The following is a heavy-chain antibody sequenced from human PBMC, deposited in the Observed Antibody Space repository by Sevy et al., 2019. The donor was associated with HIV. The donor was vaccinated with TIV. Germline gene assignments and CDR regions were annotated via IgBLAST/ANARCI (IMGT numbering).Heavy chain of an antibody. Sequence: ASVKVSCKASGYTFTSYDINWVRQATGQGLEWMGWMNPNSGNTGYAQKFQGRVTMTRNTSISTAYMELSSPRSEDTAIYYCARYYYHSSGYYDYSGMDVWGQGTTVTVSS. CDR3: ARYYYHSSGYYDYSGMDV. D-gene: IGHD3-22*01. V-gene: IGHV1-8*01. CDR1: GYTFTSYD. J-gene: IGHJ6*02. CDR2: MNPNSGNT.